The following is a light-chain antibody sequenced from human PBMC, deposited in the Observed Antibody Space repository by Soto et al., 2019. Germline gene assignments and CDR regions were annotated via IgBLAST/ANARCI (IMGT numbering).Light chain of an antibody. CDR2: EVS. CDR1: SSDVGGYNY. CDR3: SSYTRSSTYV. Sequence: QSALTQPASVSGSPGQSITISCTGTSSDVGGYNYVSWYQQHPGKAPKLMIYEVSNRPSGVSNRFSGSKSVNTASLTISGLRAEDEADYYCSSYTRSSTYVFGTGTKVTVL. V-gene: IGLV2-14*01. J-gene: IGLJ1*01.